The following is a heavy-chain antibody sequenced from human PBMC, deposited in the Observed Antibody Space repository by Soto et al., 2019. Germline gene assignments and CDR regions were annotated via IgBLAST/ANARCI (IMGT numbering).Heavy chain of an antibody. V-gene: IGHV3-23*01. CDR2: ISNSGGST. Sequence: GGSLRLSCASSGFTFSSYAMSWARQAPGKGLEWVSSISNSGGSTYHADSVKGRFTISRDDSEKTLYLQMNSLRVEDAAIYFCAQGKLSTTGINYWGQAILVSVSS. J-gene: IGHJ4*02. CDR1: GFTFSSYA. CDR3: AQGKLSTTGINY. D-gene: IGHD1-1*01.